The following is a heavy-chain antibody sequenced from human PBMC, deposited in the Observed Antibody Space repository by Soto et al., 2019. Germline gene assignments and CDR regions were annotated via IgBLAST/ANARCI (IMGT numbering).Heavy chain of an antibody. CDR3: ARIPRYSFPTSDDLDS. V-gene: IGHV1-69*13. CDR2: ITPIYPTT. Sequence: ASVKVSCKASGGPFYTYTFSWVRQAPGQGLEWMGSITPIYPTTNYAERFQGRLTITADGSTHTAYMDLTSLTSEDTAVYYCARIPRYSFPTSDDLDSWGQGTLVTVSS. CDR1: GGPFYTYT. J-gene: IGHJ4*02. D-gene: IGHD5-18*01.